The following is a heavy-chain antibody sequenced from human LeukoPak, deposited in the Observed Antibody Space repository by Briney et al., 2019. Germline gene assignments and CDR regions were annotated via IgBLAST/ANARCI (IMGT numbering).Heavy chain of an antibody. CDR1: VFTVRSNY. CDR3: ARGRSAEIVATKDDAFDI. V-gene: IGHV3-66*02. J-gene: IGHJ3*02. D-gene: IGHD5-12*01. CDR2: IYSGWST. Sequence: PGGSLRLSCAASVFTVRSNYMSWVRQAPGKALEWVSVIYSGWSTYYADSVKGRFTISRDNSKNTLYLQMNSLRAEDTAVYYCARGRSAEIVATKDDAFDIWGQGTMVTVSS.